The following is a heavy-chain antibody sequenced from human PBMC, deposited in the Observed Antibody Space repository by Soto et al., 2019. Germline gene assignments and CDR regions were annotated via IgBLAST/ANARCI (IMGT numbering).Heavy chain of an antibody. Sequence: QGHLVQSGAEVKKPGTSVKVSCKASGYTFTSYGISWVRQAPGQGLEWMGWISGYDGDTNYAQNLQGRVTMTIDTCTRTAYMELRSLTSDDTAVYYCAKNRHPPYYYTGLAVWGKGTTVTVSS. J-gene: IGHJ6*04. CDR1: GYTFTSYG. CDR3: AKNRHPPYYYTGLAV. CDR2: ISGYDGDT. V-gene: IGHV1-18*01.